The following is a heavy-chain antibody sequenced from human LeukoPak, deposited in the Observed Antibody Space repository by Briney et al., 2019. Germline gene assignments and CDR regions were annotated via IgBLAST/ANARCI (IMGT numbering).Heavy chain of an antibody. CDR1: AFTSSDYY. CDR3: AREGSSGDYYYYMDG. D-gene: IGHD6-19*01. V-gene: IGHV3-11*01. CDR2: ISSSGSTI. J-gene: IGHJ6*03. Sequence: GGSLRLSCAAAAFTSSDYYTSWIRHAAGEGLEWVSYISSSGSTIYYADSVKGRFTISRDNDKNSPYLQMNSLRAEDTAVYCCAREGSSGDYYYYMDGWGKGTTVTVCS.